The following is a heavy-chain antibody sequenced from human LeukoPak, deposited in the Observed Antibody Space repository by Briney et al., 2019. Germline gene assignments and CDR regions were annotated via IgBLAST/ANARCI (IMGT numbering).Heavy chain of an antibody. CDR3: AREDGATHDHKPADY. V-gene: IGHV4-61*02. Sequence: PSQTLSLTCTVSGGSISSGSYYWSWIRQPAGKGLEWIGRIYTSGSTNYNPSLKSRVTISVDTSKNQFSLKLSSVTAADTAVYYCAREDGATHDHKPADYWGQGTLVTVSS. J-gene: IGHJ4*02. D-gene: IGHD5-12*01. CDR1: GGSISSGSYY. CDR2: IYTSGST.